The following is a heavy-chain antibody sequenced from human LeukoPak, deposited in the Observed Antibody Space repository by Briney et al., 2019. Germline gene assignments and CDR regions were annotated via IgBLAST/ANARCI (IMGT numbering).Heavy chain of an antibody. CDR1: GRSISSYF. CDR3: AIPSPGGAADY. Sequence: SETLSLTCTVSGRSISSYFWSWIRQPPGKGLEWIGYIYYSGSTNYNPSLKSRVTMSVDTSKNQFSLKLSSVTAADTAVYYCAIPSPGGAADYWGQGTLVTVSS. V-gene: IGHV4-59*08. D-gene: IGHD1-26*01. J-gene: IGHJ4*02. CDR2: IYYSGST.